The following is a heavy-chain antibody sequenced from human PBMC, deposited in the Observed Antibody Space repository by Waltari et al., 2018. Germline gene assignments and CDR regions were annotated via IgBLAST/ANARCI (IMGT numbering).Heavy chain of an antibody. CDR1: GLTFSRYA. D-gene: IGHD6-19*01. CDR2: ISGSGGST. V-gene: IGHV3-23*04. CDR3: AKGFYSSGWSHYFDY. J-gene: IGHJ4*02. Sequence: EVQLVESGGGLVQPGGSLRLSCAASGLTFSRYAMRWVRQAPGKGLEWVSAISGSGGSTYYADSVKGRFTISRDNSKNTLYLQMNSLRAEDTAVYYCAKGFYSSGWSHYFDYWGQGTLVTVSS.